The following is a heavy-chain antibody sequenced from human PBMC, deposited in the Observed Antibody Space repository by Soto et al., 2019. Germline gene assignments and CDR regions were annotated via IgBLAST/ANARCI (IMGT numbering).Heavy chain of an antibody. CDR1: GFTFSSYW. D-gene: IGHD2-8*01. CDR3: AKPRVYCTNGVCPAAS. J-gene: IGHJ5*02. CDR2: IKQDGSEK. V-gene: IGHV3-7*03. Sequence: PGGSLRLSCAASGFTFSSYWMSWVRQAPGKGLEWVANIKQDGSEKYYVDSVKGRFTISRDNAKNSLYLQMNSLRAEDTALYFCAKPRVYCTNGVCPAASWGQGVLVTVSS.